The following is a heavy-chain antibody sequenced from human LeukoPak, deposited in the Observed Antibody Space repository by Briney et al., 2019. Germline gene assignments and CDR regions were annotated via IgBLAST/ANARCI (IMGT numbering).Heavy chain of an antibody. CDR2: FDPEDGET. CDR1: GYTLTELS. J-gene: IGHJ4*02. D-gene: IGHD5-18*01. Sequence: GASVKVSCKVSGYTLTELSMHWVRQAPGKGLEWMGGFDPEDGETIYAQRFQGRVTMTEDTSTDTAYMGLSSLRSEDTAVYYCATAGSNTAMFEWCYWGQGTLVTVSS. CDR3: ATAGSNTAMFEWCY. V-gene: IGHV1-24*01.